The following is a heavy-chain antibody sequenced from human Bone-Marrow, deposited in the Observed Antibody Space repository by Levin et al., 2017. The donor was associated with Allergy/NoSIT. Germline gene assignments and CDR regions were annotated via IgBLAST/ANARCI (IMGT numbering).Heavy chain of an antibody. CDR2: IWNDGSSE. D-gene: IGHD1-1*01. CDR1: GFTFSSYG. CDR3: ARASGTTAFAADY. Sequence: TGGSLRLSCAASGFTFSSYGMYWVRQAPGTGLEWVAVIWNDGSSEHYAESVKGRFTISRDNSKNTLNLLMNSLTAEDTAMYYCARASGTTAFAADYWGQGTLVTVSS. V-gene: IGHV3-33*07. J-gene: IGHJ4*02.